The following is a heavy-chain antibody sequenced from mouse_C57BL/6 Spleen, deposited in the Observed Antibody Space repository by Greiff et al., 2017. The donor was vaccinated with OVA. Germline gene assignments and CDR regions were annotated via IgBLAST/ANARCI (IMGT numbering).Heavy chain of an antibody. V-gene: IGHV1-69*01. CDR3: AKVSNYYGSSYGYFDV. J-gene: IGHJ1*03. CDR1: GYTFTSYW. Sequence: QVQLQQPGAELVMPGASVKLSCKASGYTFTSYWMHWVKQRPGQGLEWIGEIDPSDSYTNYNQKFKGKSTLTVDKSSSTAYMQLSSLTSEDSAVYYCAKVSNYYGSSYGYFDVWGTGTTVTGSS. D-gene: IGHD1-1*01. CDR2: IDPSDSYT.